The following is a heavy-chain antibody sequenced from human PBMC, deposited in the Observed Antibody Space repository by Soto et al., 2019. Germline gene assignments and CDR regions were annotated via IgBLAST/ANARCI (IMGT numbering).Heavy chain of an antibody. CDR2: TSNSGGNT. CDR3: AKGRAAGDAYIHWDVDL. D-gene: IGHD6-25*01. J-gene: IGHJ2*01. Sequence: EVQLLESGGGLVQPGGSLRLSCAASGFTFSGYAMSWVRQAPGKGLEWVSGTSNSGGNTYYADSVKGRFSISRDNSKSTLYLQVNNRRAEDTAIYYCAKGRAAGDAYIHWDVDLWGRGTLVTVSS. CDR1: GFTFSGYA. V-gene: IGHV3-23*01.